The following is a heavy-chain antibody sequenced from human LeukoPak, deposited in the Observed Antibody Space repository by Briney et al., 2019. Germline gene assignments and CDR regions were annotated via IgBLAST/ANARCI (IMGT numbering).Heavy chain of an antibody. D-gene: IGHD6-19*01. CDR1: GYTFTGYY. J-gene: IGHJ4*02. V-gene: IGHV1-2*04. CDR2: INPNSGGT. CDR3: AREGPQGIAVAGQEALDY. Sequence: ASVKVSCKASGYTFTGYYMHWVRQAPGQGLEWMGWINPNSGGTNYAQKFQGWVTMTRDTSISTAYVELSRLRSDDTAVYYCAREGPQGIAVAGQEALDYWGQGTLVTVSS.